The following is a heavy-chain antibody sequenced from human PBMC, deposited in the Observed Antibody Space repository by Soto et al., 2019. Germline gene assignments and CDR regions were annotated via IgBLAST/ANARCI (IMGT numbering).Heavy chain of an antibody. CDR2: IATYNSNK. J-gene: IGHJ5*02. CDR3: ARVLRGVVNWFDP. Sequence: GASVKVSCKTSGGTFTNFGLSWVRQAPGQGLEWMGWIATYNSNKNYAQKFQGRLTLTTDTSTSTGYMELKSLEYDDTAVYYCARVLRGVVNWFDPWGQGTLVTVSS. CDR1: GGTFTNFG. V-gene: IGHV1-18*01. D-gene: IGHD3-10*01.